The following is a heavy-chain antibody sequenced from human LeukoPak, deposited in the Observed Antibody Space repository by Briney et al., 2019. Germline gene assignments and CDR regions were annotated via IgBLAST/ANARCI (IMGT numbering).Heavy chain of an antibody. V-gene: IGHV3-30*02. CDR3: AKDKTIAARPEWFDP. J-gene: IGHJ5*02. CDR1: GFTLSSYG. CDR2: IRYDGSNK. D-gene: IGHD6-6*01. Sequence: GGSLRLSCAASGFTLSSYGMHCVRQSPGKGLAWAALIRYDGSNKYYADSVKGRFTISRDNSKNTLYLQMNSLRAEDTAVYYCAKDKTIAARPEWFDPWGQGTLVTVSS.